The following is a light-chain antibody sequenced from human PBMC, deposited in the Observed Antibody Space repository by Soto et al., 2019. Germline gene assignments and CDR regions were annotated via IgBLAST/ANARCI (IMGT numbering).Light chain of an antibody. V-gene: IGKV1-39*01. J-gene: IGKJ2*01. CDR3: QESYSTQYT. CDR2: AAS. CDR1: QNINTY. Sequence: DVQLTQSPSSLSASVGDRVTISCRARQNINTYVNWYQHKPGKAPNLLIYAASTVHTGVPLRFSGSGSGTDFTLTISSLESEDFATYYCQESYSTQYTCGQGTKLGI.